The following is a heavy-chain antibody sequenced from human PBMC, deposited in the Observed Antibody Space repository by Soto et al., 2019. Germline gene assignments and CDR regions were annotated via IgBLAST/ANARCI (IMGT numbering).Heavy chain of an antibody. V-gene: IGHV1-69*12. D-gene: IGHD5-12*01. Sequence: QVQLVQSGAEVKKPGSSVKVSCKASGGTFSSYAISWVRQAPRQGLEWMGGIIPIFGTANYAQKFQGRVTITADESTSTAYMEQSSLRSEDTAVYYCASSIVATIRGWFDPWAQGTLVTVSS. CDR1: GGTFSSYA. CDR2: IIPIFGTA. J-gene: IGHJ5*02. CDR3: ASSIVATIRGWFDP.